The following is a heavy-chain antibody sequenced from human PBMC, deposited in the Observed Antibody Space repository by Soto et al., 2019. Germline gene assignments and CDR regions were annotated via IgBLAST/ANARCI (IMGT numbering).Heavy chain of an antibody. CDR1: GGSISTYY. V-gene: IGHV4-59*01. D-gene: IGHD6-19*01. CDR3: AREPVAGNGGWFDP. Sequence: PSETRSLTCTVSGGSISTYYWSWIRQPPGKGLEWIGYIYYSGSTNYNPSLKSRVTISVDTSKNQFSLKLSSVTAADTAVYYCAREPVAGNGGWFDPWGQGTLVTVSS. J-gene: IGHJ5*02. CDR2: IYYSGST.